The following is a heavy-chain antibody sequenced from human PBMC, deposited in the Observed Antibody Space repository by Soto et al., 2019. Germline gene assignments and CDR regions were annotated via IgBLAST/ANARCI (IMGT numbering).Heavy chain of an antibody. CDR1: GGSISSGGYY. V-gene: IGHV4-31*03. D-gene: IGHD3-10*01. CDR3: ARDRVLLWFGEDYYGMDV. J-gene: IGHJ6*02. CDR2: IYYSGST. Sequence: SETLSLTCTVSGGSISSGGYYWSWIRQHPGKGLEWIGYIYYSGSTYYNPSLKSRATISVDTSKNQFSLKLSSVTAADTAVYYCARDRVLLWFGEDYYGMDVWGQGTTVTVSS.